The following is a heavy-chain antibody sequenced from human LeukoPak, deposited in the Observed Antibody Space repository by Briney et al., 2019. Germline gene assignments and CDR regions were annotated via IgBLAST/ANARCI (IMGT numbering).Heavy chain of an antibody. CDR1: AFTFSSYS. Sequence: GGSLRLSCAASAFTFSSYSMNWVRQAPGKGLEWVSSISSSSSYIYYADSVKGRFTISRDNAKNSLYLQMNSLRAEDTAVYYCARAFPCSSTSCYTGSLDYWGQGTLVTVSS. CDR3: ARAFPCSSTSCYTGSLDY. J-gene: IGHJ4*02. CDR2: ISSSSSYI. V-gene: IGHV3-21*01. D-gene: IGHD2-2*02.